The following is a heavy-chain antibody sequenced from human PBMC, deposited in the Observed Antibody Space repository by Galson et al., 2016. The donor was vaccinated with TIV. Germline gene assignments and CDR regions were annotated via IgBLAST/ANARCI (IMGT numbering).Heavy chain of an antibody. CDR2: INAGNGNT. J-gene: IGHJ5*02. CDR3: AREGLIAVAGPNRFDP. V-gene: IGHV1-3*01. D-gene: IGHD6-13*01. CDR1: GYIFTTYA. Sequence: SVKVSCKASGYIFTTYAIHWVRQAPGQRLEWMGWINAGNGNTKYSQTFQGRVTFTRDTSASTAYMELSSLRSADTAVYYCAREGLIAVAGPNRFDPWGQGTLVTVSS.